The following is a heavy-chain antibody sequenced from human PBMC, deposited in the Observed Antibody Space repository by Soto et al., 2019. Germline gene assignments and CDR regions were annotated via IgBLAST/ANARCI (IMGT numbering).Heavy chain of an antibody. CDR1: GYNFPTYW. J-gene: IGHJ3*01. CDR3: VSHIGSIAARFAPFDL. Sequence: EVQLVQSGAEVKKPGESLKISCKGSGYNFPTYWIGWVRQMPGKGLEWMGIIYPGDSDTRYSPSFEGQVTISADKSITTAYLQWSSLKASDTAIYYCVSHIGSIAARFAPFDLWGQGTMVTVSS. CDR2: IYPGDSDT. D-gene: IGHD6-6*01. V-gene: IGHV5-51*01.